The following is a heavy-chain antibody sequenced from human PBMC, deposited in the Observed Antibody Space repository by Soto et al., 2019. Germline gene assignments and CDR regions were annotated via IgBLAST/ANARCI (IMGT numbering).Heavy chain of an antibody. J-gene: IGHJ5*02. CDR3: ARVNWNYGWFDP. CDR1: GYTFTGYY. Sequence: SVKVSCKASGYTFTGYYMHWVRQAPGQGLEWMGWINPNCGGTNYAQKFQGRVTMTRDTSISTAYMELSRLRSDDTAVYYCARVNWNYGWFDPWGQGTLVTVSS. D-gene: IGHD1-7*01. V-gene: IGHV1-2*02. CDR2: INPNCGGT.